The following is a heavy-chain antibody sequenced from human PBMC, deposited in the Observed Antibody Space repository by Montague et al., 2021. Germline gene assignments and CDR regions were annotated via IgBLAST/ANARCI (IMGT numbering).Heavy chain of an antibody. D-gene: IGHD6-13*01. CDR1: GFSLATSGVG. CDR2: XFWDDDK. V-gene: IGHV2-5*02. J-gene: IGHJ3*01. Sequence: PALVKPTQTPTLTCTFSGFSLATSGVGVAWLRQPPGKALEWLALXFWDDDKRYSPSLKSRLTITKDTTKNQVVLTLTNMDPVDTATYFCAPKIAAHKAHDGFSVWGQGTVVTVSA. CDR3: APKIAAHKAHDGFSV.